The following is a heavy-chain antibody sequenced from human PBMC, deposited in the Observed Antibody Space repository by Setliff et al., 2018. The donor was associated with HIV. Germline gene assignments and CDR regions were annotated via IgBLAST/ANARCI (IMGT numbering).Heavy chain of an antibody. V-gene: IGHV4-39*07. D-gene: IGHD3-3*01. J-gene: IGHJ6*02. CDR3: ARRLQFLESLHGVGGLDV. Sequence: SETLSLTCAVSGGSVSSPSYYWGWIRQPPGKGLEWIGSVYNSGITFKNPSLKSRVSISVDRSGNQFSLRLTSVTAADTAVYYCARRLQFLESLHGVGGLDVWGQGTTVTVSS. CDR1: GGSVSSPSYY. CDR2: VYNSGIT.